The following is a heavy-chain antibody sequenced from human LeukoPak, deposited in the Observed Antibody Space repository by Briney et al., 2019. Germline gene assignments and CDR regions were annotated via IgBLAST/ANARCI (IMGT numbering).Heavy chain of an antibody. Sequence: ASVKVSCKPSGYTFTDYFIHWVRQAPGQGLEWMGWINPNSDGTNYAAKFQGRVTMTRDTSISTAYMALSRLRSDDTAVYYCARWNYRMRWFDSWGQGTQVTVSS. CDR3: ARWNYRMRWFDS. CDR1: GYTFTDYF. J-gene: IGHJ5*01. D-gene: IGHD1-7*01. V-gene: IGHV1-2*02. CDR2: INPNSDGT.